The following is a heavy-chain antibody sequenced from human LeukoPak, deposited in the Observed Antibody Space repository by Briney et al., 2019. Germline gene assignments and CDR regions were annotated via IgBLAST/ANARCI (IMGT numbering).Heavy chain of an antibody. J-gene: IGHJ4*02. Sequence: PGGSLRLSCAASGFTFSSYSMNWVRLAPGKGLEWVSSISSSSIYIYYADSVKGRFTISRDNAKNTVFLQMSSLRAEDTALYYCARKSASGNYPLDYWGQGTLVTVSS. CDR3: ARKSASGNYPLDY. D-gene: IGHD3-10*01. CDR2: ISSSSIYI. V-gene: IGHV3-21*04. CDR1: GFTFSSYS.